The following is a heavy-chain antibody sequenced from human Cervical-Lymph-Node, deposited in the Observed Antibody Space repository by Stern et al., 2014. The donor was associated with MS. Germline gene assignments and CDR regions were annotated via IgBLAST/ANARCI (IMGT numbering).Heavy chain of an antibody. CDR1: GYNFTNYG. V-gene: IGHV1-18*01. J-gene: IGHJ5*02. D-gene: IGHD5-12*01. CDR3: ARAIDSGYDNNWFDP. Sequence: QVQLGQSGAEVKKPGASVKVSCKASGYNFTNYGFAWVRQAPGQGLEWMGWISPYSGDTTYAQKFQDRVTMTTDTSTTTAYMEMRSLRSDDTAVYYCARAIDSGYDNNWFDPWGQGTLIIVSS. CDR2: ISPYSGDT.